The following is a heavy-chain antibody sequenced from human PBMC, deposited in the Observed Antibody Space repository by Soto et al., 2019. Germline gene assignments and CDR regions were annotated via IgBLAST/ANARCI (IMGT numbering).Heavy chain of an antibody. Sequence: QVQLVESGGGVVQPGRSLRLSCAASGFTFSSYGMHWVRQAPGKGLEWVAVIWYDGSNKYYADSVKGLFTISRDNSKNTLYLHMNSLRAEDTAVYYCARDFGWLQFIYDYWGQGTLVTVSS. D-gene: IGHD5-12*01. V-gene: IGHV3-33*01. CDR1: GFTFSSYG. CDR2: IWYDGSNK. CDR3: ARDFGWLQFIYDY. J-gene: IGHJ4*02.